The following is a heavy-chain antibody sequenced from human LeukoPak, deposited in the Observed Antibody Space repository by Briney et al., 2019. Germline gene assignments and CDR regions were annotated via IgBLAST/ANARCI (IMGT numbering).Heavy chain of an antibody. Sequence: GGSLRLSCAASGFTFSSGTMNCVRQAPGKAVEWVSSLFGSGRLIWYAASVKGRFTISRDNAANALFLQMNSLRVEDTAVYYVPRDLQTVLAFEAWGQGTVVAVSS. D-gene: IGHD1-1*01. CDR3: PRDLQTVLAFEA. J-gene: IGHJ3*01. CDR1: GFTFSSGT. V-gene: IGHV3-21*06. CDR2: LFGSGRLI.